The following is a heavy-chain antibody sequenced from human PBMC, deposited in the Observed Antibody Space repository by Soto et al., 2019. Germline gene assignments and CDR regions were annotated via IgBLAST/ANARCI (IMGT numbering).Heavy chain of an antibody. CDR1: GFTFSSYS. CDR3: ARIQRGYDAFDI. Sequence: AAPRLSCAASGFTFSSYSMNLCLHRPGKGLEWISSISSSSSYIYYADSVKGRFTISRDNAKNSLYLQMNSLRAEDTAVYYCARIQRGYDAFDIWGQGTMVTVSS. D-gene: IGHD2-15*01. V-gene: IGHV3-21*01. J-gene: IGHJ3*02. CDR2: ISSSSSYI.